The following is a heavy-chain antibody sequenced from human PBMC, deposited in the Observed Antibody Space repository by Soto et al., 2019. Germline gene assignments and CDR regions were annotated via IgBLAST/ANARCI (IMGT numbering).Heavy chain of an antibody. Sequence: SQTLSLTCAISGDSVSSNSAAWSWIRQSPSRGLEWLGRTYYRSKWYNDYAVSVKSRITINSDTSKNQFSLQLKSVTPEDTAVSYCARDRMASSGYYLDAFDIWGKGTMVTVSS. J-gene: IGHJ3*02. CDR2: TYYRSKWYN. CDR3: ARDRMASSGYYLDAFDI. D-gene: IGHD3-22*01. V-gene: IGHV6-1*01. CDR1: GDSVSSNSAA.